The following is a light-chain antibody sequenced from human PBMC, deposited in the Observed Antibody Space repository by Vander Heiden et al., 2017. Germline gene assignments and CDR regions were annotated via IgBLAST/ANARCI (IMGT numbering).Light chain of an antibody. CDR1: SSDVGGYNY. CDR2: DVS. Sequence: QSALTQPASVSGSPGQSITISCTGTSSDVGGYNYVSWYQQHPGKAPKLMIYDVSYRPSGVSNRFSGSKSGNTASLTISGLQAEDEADYYCSSYTSSITVVFGGGTKVIVL. V-gene: IGLV2-14*01. CDR3: SSYTSSITVV. J-gene: IGLJ2*01.